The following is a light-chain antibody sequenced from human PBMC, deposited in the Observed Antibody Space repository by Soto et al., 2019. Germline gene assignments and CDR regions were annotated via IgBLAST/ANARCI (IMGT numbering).Light chain of an antibody. CDR3: GAWDSSLSAGQVV. Sequence: QSVLTQPPSVSAAPGQTVTISCSGSSSNIGNNYVSWYQQFQGAAPTLLIYEDDKRLSGTPDRFSASKSGTSATLGITGLQTGDEADYYCGAWDSSLSAGQVVFGGGTQLTVL. CDR1: SSNIGNNY. J-gene: IGLJ2*01. CDR2: EDD. V-gene: IGLV1-51*01.